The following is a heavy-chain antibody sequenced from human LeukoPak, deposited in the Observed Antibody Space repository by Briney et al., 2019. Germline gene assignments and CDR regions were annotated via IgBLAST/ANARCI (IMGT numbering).Heavy chain of an antibody. CDR2: ISGSGGST. J-gene: IGHJ6*03. Sequence: GGSLRLSCAASGFTVSSNYVSWVRQAPGKGLEWVSAISGSGGSTYYADSVKGRFTISRDNSKNTLYLQMNSLRAEDTAVYYCAKYYYYYMDVWGKGTTVTVSS. CDR3: AKYYYYYMDV. V-gene: IGHV3-23*01. CDR1: GFTVSSNY.